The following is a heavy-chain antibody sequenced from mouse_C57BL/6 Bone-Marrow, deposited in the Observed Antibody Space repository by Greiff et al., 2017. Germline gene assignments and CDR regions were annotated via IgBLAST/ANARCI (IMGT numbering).Heavy chain of an antibody. CDR1: GYTFTSYW. V-gene: IGHV1-64*01. CDR3: ARWPYYFDY. J-gene: IGHJ2*01. Sequence: QVQLQQPGAELVKPGASVQLSCKASGYTFTSYWMHWVKQRTGQGLEWIGMIHPNSGSTNYNEKFKSKATLTVDKSSSTAYMQLSSLTSDDSAVYYCARWPYYFDYWGQGTTLTVSS. CDR2: IHPNSGST.